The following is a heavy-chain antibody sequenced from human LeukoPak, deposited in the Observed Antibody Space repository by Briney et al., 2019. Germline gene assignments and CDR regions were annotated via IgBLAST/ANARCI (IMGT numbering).Heavy chain of an antibody. V-gene: IGHV1-2*02. CDR1: GYSFTAYF. D-gene: IGHD6-19*01. J-gene: IGHJ4*02. Sequence: ASVKVSCKASGYSFTAYFMHWVRQAPGQGLEWMGWINPNSGRTKHAQKFQGRVTLTRDTSISTAYMELSGLTSDDTAVYYCARDFLSSGLYGGDYWGQETLVTVS. CDR2: INPNSGRT. CDR3: ARDFLSSGLYGGDY.